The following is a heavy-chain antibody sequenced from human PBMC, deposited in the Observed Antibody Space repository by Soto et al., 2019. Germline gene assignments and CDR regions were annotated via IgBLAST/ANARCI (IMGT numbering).Heavy chain of an antibody. CDR2: IIPIFGTA. CDR3: AQIVARAGWFDP. CDR1: GGTFSSYA. Sequence: SVKVSCKASGGTFSSYAISWVRQAPGQGLEWMGGIIPIFGTANYAQKFQGRVTITADESTSTAYMELSSLRSEDTAVDYCAQIVARAGWFDPWGQGTLVTVSS. J-gene: IGHJ5*02. D-gene: IGHD5-12*01. V-gene: IGHV1-69*13.